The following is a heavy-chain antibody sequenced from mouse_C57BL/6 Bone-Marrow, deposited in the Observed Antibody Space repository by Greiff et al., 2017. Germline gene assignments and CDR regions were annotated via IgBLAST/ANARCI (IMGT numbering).Heavy chain of an antibody. J-gene: IGHJ3*01. CDR3: ARRRYSFAY. Sequence: QVHVKQSGAELARPGASVKLSCKASGYTFTSYGISWVKQRPGQGLEWIGEIYPRSGNTYYNEKFKGKATLTADKSSSTAYMELRSLTSEDSAVYFCARRRYSFAYWGQGTLVTVSA. D-gene: IGHD1-1*01. CDR1: GYTFTSYG. CDR2: IYPRSGNT. V-gene: IGHV1-81*01.